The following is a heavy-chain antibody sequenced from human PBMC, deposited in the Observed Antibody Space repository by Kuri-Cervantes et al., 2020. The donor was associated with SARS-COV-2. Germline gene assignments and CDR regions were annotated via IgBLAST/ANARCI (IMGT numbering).Heavy chain of an antibody. V-gene: IGHV2-5*05. D-gene: IGHD3-22*01. CDR2: IYWDDDK. Sequence: SGPTLVKPTQTLTLTCTFSGFSLSTSGVGVGWIRQPPGEALEWLALIYWDDDKRYGPSLKSRLTITKDTSKNQVVLTMTNMDPVDTATYYCARTYYYDSSGFHFDYWGQGTLVTVSS. CDR3: ARTYYYDSSGFHFDY. J-gene: IGHJ4*02. CDR1: GFSLSTSGVG.